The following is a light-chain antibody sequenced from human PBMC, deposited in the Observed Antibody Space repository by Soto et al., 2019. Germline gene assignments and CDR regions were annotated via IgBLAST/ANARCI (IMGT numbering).Light chain of an antibody. CDR3: QQYENWPRT. Sequence: EIVMTQSPPTLSVSPGERVTLSCRASEGVGSNLAWYNQKPGQAPRIVVFGASTRAAGVPPRFSGSGSGSEFTLTIDSMQSEDSGVYYFQQYENWPRTFGQGTKVEVK. V-gene: IGKV3-15*01. J-gene: IGKJ1*01. CDR2: GAS. CDR1: EGVGSN.